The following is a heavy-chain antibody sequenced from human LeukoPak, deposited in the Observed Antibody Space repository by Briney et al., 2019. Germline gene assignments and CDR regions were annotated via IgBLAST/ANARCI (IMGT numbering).Heavy chain of an antibody. Sequence: GSLRLSCAASGLTFSDSWMNWVRQAPGKGLEWVANIKQDGSEKNYVDSVKGRITISRDNAKNSLYLQMNSLRAEDTAVYYCAELGITMIGGVWGKGTTVTISS. CDR1: GLTFSDSW. D-gene: IGHD3-10*02. CDR3: AELGITMIGGV. V-gene: IGHV3-7*01. J-gene: IGHJ6*04. CDR2: IKQDGSEK.